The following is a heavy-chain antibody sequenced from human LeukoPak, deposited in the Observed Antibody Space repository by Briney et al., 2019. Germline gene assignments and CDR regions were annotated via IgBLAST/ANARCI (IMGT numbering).Heavy chain of an antibody. V-gene: IGHV3-23*01. CDR2: ISGSGGTT. CDR3: AKDDATGKTSDAFDI. J-gene: IGHJ3*02. CDR1: GFTFSSYA. Sequence: GGSLRLSCAASGFTFSSYAMSWVRQAAGKGLEGVSGISGSGGTTYYADSVKGRFTISRDNSKNTLYLQMNSLRAEDTAVYYCAKDDATGKTSDAFDIWGQGTMVTVSS. D-gene: IGHD1-1*01.